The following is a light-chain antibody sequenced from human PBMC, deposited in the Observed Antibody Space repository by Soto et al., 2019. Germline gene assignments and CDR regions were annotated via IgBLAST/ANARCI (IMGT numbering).Light chain of an antibody. CDR2: GAS. CDR1: QSVSSN. J-gene: IGKJ1*01. CDR3: QQYNNWPWT. Sequence: EIVLTQSPAALSLSPGERATLSCGASQSVSSNLAWYQRKPGQAPRLLIYGASTRATGIPVRFSGSGSGTEFTLTISSLQSEDFAVYYCQQYNNWPWTFGQGTKV. V-gene: IGKV3-15*01.